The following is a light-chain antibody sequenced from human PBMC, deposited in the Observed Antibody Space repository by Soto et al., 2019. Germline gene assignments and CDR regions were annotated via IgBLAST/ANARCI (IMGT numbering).Light chain of an antibody. CDR1: QYVGTR. J-gene: IGKJ2*01. Sequence: EIVLTQSPATLSSSPGETATLSCRASQYVGTRLAWYQHKPGQAPRLLIYGASTRATGIPARFSGSGSGTEFTLTISSLQSEDFAVYYCQQYNNWYTFGQGTKVDIK. V-gene: IGKV3-15*01. CDR2: GAS. CDR3: QQYNNWYT.